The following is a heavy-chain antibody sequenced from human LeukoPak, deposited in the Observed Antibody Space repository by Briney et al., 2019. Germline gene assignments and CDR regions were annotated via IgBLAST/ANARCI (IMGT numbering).Heavy chain of an antibody. Sequence: GGSLRLSCGASGFTFDAFGTHWVRQSPGKGLEWLAVISYDGNKKYYADSVKGRFTISRDNSQNTIYLQMNSLRAEDTAVYYCARDRFDWGQGTLVTVSS. V-gene: IGHV3-30-3*01. D-gene: IGHD3-10*01. CDR3: ARDRFD. CDR2: ISYDGNKK. J-gene: IGHJ4*02. CDR1: GFTFDAFG.